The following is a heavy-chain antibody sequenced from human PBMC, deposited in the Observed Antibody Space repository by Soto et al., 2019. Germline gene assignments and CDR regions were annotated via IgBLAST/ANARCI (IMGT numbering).Heavy chain of an antibody. CDR3: SRDSHMPGVQCHHYSDV. D-gene: IGHD2-2*01. CDR1: GGTSGDGDCC. Sequence: LCRPCGVVGGTSGDGDCCRSCIRQPRGKGLEWIGYIYYSGSTYYNPSLKSRVTISVDTSKNQFSLKLSSVTAADTAVYYCSRDSHMPGVQCHHYSDVLRKGST. V-gene: IGHV4-30-4*01. J-gene: IGHJ6*03. CDR2: IYYSGST.